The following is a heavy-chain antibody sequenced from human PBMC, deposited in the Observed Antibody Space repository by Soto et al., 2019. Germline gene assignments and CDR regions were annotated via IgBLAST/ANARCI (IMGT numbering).Heavy chain of an antibody. Sequence: EVQVVESGGGLVQPGGSLRLSCAASGFTFSNAWISWVRQAPGKGLEWVANINQDGSEKYYVDSVKGRFTISRDNAKKSPYRQMNSLRADDTAVYYCAREYVVRGPISGDYWGQGTLVTVSS. V-gene: IGHV3-7*04. D-gene: IGHD3-10*01. J-gene: IGHJ4*02. CDR3: AREYVVRGPISGDY. CDR2: INQDGSEK. CDR1: GFTFSNAW.